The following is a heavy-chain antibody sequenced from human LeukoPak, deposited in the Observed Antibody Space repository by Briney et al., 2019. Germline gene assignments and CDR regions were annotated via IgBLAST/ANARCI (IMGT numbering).Heavy chain of an antibody. D-gene: IGHD2-15*01. Sequence: PSETLSLTCTVSGGSISSYYWSWIRQPPGKGLEWIGYIYYSGSTNYNPSLKSRVTISVDTSKNQFSLKLSSVTAADTAVYYCARALYYCSGGSCYSGKDAFDIWGQGTMVTVSS. CDR3: ARALYYCSGGSCYSGKDAFDI. CDR2: IYYSGST. J-gene: IGHJ3*02. V-gene: IGHV4-59*12. CDR1: GGSISSYY.